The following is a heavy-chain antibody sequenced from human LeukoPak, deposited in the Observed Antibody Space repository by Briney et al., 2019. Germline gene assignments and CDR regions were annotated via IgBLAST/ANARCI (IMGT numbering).Heavy chain of an antibody. J-gene: IGHJ4*02. CDR1: GYTFTNYY. Sequence: ASVKVSCKASGYTFTNYYMHWVRQAPGQGLEWMGIINPSGGSTSYAQKFQGRVTMTRDTSTSTVYMELSSLRSEDTAVYYCAAHSAHLYSSSPRLGYWGQGTLVTVSS. D-gene: IGHD6-6*01. CDR2: INPSGGST. V-gene: IGHV1-46*01. CDR3: AAHSAHLYSSSPRLGY.